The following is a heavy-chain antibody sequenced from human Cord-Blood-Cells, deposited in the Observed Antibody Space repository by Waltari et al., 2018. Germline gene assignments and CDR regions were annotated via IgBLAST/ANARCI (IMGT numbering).Heavy chain of an antibody. V-gene: IGHV3-21*01. Sequence: EVQMVESGGGMFKPGGSLRLSCAASGFTFSSYSMHWVRYRPGKGLGLVSSISSSSSYIYYADSEKGRFTISRDNAKNSLYLQMNSLRAEDTAVYYCARGDSSSGYYGMDVWGQGTTVTVSS. CDR1: GFTFSSYS. D-gene: IGHD6-6*01. CDR2: ISSSSSYI. J-gene: IGHJ6*02. CDR3: ARGDSSSGYYGMDV.